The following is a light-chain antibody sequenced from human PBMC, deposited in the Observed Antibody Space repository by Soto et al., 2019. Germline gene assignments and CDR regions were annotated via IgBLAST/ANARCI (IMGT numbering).Light chain of an antibody. CDR2: STY. CDR3: VLYMGSGIWV. Sequence: QAVVTQEPSFSVSPGATVTLTCGLSSGSVSTNNYPSWYQQTPGQAPRTLIYSTYTRSSGVPDRFSASILGNKAALTITGAQEDDESDYYCVLYMGSGIWVFGGGTKVTVL. CDR1: SGSVSTNNY. J-gene: IGLJ3*02. V-gene: IGLV8-61*01.